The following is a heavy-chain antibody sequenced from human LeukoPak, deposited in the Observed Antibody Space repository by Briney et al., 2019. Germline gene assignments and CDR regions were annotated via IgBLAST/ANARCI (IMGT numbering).Heavy chain of an antibody. D-gene: IGHD3-22*01. CDR2: ISAYNGNT. CDR3: ARGGISSGYYEYYFDY. V-gene: IGHV1-18*01. CDR1: GYTFTSYG. J-gene: IGHJ4*02. Sequence: ASVKVSCKASGYTFTSYGISWVRQAPGQGLEWMGWISAYNGNTNYAQKLQGRVTMTTGTSTSTAYMDLSRLRSDDTAVYYCARGGISSGYYEYYFDYWGQGTLVTVSS.